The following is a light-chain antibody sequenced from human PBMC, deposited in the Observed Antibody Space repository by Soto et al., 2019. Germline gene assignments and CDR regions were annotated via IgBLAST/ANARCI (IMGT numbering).Light chain of an antibody. CDR2: GSS. CDR3: QQYNQWSPIT. Sequence: EIVMTQSPGTLSALPGQSATLPCRASQSVGTNLAWYQQKPGQAPRLLIYGSSTRATGIPVRFSGSGSGTEFTLTISSLQSDDLAVYYCQQYNQWSPITFGQGTRLE. CDR1: QSVGTN. J-gene: IGKJ5*01. V-gene: IGKV3-15*01.